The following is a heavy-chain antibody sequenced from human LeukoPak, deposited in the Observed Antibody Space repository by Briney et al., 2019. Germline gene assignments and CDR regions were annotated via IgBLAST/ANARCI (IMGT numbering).Heavy chain of an antibody. CDR2: ISWNSGSI. Sequence: PGGSLRLSCVASGFTFDDYAMHWVRQAPGKGLEWVSGISWNSGSIGYADSVKGRFTISRDNAKNSLYLQMNSLRAEDTALYYCAKEWELGGQGTLVTVSS. D-gene: IGHD1-26*01. V-gene: IGHV3-9*01. CDR3: AKEWEL. CDR1: GFTFDDYA. J-gene: IGHJ4*02.